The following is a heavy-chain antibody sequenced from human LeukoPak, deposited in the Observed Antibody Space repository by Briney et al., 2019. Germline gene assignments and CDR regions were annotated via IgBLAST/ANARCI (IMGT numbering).Heavy chain of an antibody. CDR2: IYSGGTT. CDR1: GFSVSSNY. J-gene: IGHJ4*02. Sequence: PGGSPRLSCAASGFSVSSNYMTWVRQAPGKGLEWVSVIYSGGTTYYADSVKGRFTISRDNSKSTLHLQMNNLRAEDTAVYYCARDDLLTTVDYWGQGTLVTVSS. CDR3: ARDDLLTTVDY. V-gene: IGHV3-66*02. D-gene: IGHD4-17*01.